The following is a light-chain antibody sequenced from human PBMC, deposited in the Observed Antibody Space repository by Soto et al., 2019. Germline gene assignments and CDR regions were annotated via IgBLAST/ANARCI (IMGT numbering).Light chain of an antibody. V-gene: IGKV3-11*01. J-gene: IGKJ1*01. CDR2: DAS. Sequence: EIVLTQSPAALSLSPGERATLSCRASQSIDNYLGWYQQKPGQPPRLLIYDASNRATGIPARFSGSGSGTDFTLTISNLEPEDFAVYYCQQRSNWPPWTFDQGTKVEIK. CDR3: QQRSNWPPWT. CDR1: QSIDNY.